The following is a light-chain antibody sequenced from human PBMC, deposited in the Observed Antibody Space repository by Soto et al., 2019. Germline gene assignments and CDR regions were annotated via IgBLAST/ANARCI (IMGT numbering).Light chain of an antibody. CDR2: GAS. CDR3: QQYSTSPPIT. CDR1: QSVTNRY. V-gene: IGKV3-20*01. Sequence: EVVLTQSPDTLFLSPGEGATLSCRASQSVTNRYLAWYQHKPGQATRLIIYGASTRANGIPDRFSGSGFETDFSLTISRLEPEDFAVYFCQQYSTSPPITFGQGTRLEIK. J-gene: IGKJ5*01.